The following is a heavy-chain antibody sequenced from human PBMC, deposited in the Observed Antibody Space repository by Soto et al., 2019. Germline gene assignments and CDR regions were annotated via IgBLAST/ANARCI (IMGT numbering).Heavy chain of an antibody. Sequence: GASVKVSCKASGYTFTSYGISWVRQAPGQGLEWMGWISAYNGNTNYAQKLQGRVTMTTDTSTSTAYMELRSLRSDDTAVYYCARGMAAAGLSNWFGPWGQGTLVTVSS. CDR1: GYTFTSYG. CDR3: ARGMAAAGLSNWFGP. CDR2: ISAYNGNT. D-gene: IGHD6-13*01. J-gene: IGHJ5*02. V-gene: IGHV1-18*01.